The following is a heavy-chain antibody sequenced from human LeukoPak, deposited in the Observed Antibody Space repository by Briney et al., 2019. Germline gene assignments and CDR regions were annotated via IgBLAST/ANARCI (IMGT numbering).Heavy chain of an antibody. Sequence: SETLSLTCTVSGGSISSYYWSWIRQPPGKGLEWIGRIYTSGSTNYNPSLKSRVTISVDTSKNQFSLKLSSVTAADTAVYYCARVSSSSWWIDIWGQGTMVTVSS. CDR1: GGSISSYY. D-gene: IGHD6-13*01. V-gene: IGHV4-4*08. CDR2: IYTSGST. J-gene: IGHJ3*02. CDR3: ARVSSSSWWIDI.